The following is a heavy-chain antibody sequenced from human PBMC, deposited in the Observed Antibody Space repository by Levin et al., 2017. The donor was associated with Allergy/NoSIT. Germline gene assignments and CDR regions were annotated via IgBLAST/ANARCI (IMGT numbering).Heavy chain of an antibody. V-gene: IGHV3-9*01. J-gene: IGHJ4*02. D-gene: IGHD5-12*01. Sequence: SLKISCAASGFTFDDYAMHWVRQAPGKGLEWVSGISWNSGSIGYADSVKGRFTISRDNAKNYLYLQMNSLRAEDTALYYCAKEGWGYERSFDYWGQGTLVTVSS. CDR3: AKEGWGYERSFDY. CDR2: ISWNSGSI. CDR1: GFTFDDYA.